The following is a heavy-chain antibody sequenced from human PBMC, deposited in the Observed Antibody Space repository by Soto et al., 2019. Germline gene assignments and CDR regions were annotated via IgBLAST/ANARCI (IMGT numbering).Heavy chain of an antibody. J-gene: IGHJ6*02. CDR1: GFTFSSYG. CDR2: IWYDGSNK. CDR3: ARSYYDFWSGPPNV. D-gene: IGHD3-3*01. Sequence: PGGSLRLSCAASGFTFSSYGMHWVRQAPGKGLEWVAVIWYDGSNKYYADSVKGRFTISRDNSKNTLYLQMNSLRAEDTAVYYCARSYYDFWSGPPNVWGQGTTVTVYS. V-gene: IGHV3-33*01.